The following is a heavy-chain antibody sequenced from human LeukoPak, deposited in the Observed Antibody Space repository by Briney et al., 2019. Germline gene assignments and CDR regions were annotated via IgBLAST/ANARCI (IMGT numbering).Heavy chain of an antibody. Sequence: SETLSLTCTVSGGSISSYYWSWIRQPPGKGLEWIGYIYTSGSTNYNPSLKSRVTTSVDTSKNQFSLKLSSVTAADTAVYYCARLRYDILTGDYYFDYWGQGALVTVSS. J-gene: IGHJ4*02. V-gene: IGHV4-4*09. CDR3: ARLRYDILTGDYYFDY. CDR2: IYTSGST. CDR1: GGSISSYY. D-gene: IGHD3-9*01.